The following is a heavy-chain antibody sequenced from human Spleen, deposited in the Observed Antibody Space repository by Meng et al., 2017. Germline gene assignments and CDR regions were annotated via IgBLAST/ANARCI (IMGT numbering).Heavy chain of an antibody. CDR2: ISHSGST. J-gene: IGHJ4*02. D-gene: IGHD3-3*01. CDR3: ARVLMSFPFGSGYYHFDY. CDR1: GGTFSGDY. V-gene: IGHV4-34*01. Sequence: SGTLSLTCTVHGGTFSGDYWSWIRQPPGQGLEWIGDISHSGSTNYNPSLKSRVTISIDTSRNHFSLKLTSMTAAAAAVYYCARVLMSFPFGSGYYHFDYWGQGTLVTVSS.